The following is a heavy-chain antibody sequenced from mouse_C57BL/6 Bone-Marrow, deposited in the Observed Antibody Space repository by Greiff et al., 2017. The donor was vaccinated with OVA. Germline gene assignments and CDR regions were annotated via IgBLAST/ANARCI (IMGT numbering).Heavy chain of an antibody. V-gene: IGHV1-55*01. CDR3: ARRGQLRLPTAY. D-gene: IGHD3-2*02. J-gene: IGHJ3*01. CDR1: GYTFTSYW. CDR2: IYPGSGST. Sequence: VQLQQPGAELVKPGASVKMSCKASGYTFTSYWITWVKQRPGQGLEWIGDIYPGSGSTNYNEKFKSKATLTVDTSSSTAYMQLSSLTSEDSAVYYCARRGQLRLPTAYWGQGTLVTVSA.